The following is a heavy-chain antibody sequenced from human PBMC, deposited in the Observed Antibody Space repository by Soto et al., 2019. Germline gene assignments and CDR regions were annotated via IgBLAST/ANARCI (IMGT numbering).Heavy chain of an antibody. CDR2: IYWDGDK. D-gene: IGHD3-3*01. CDR3: AHSRPHIYDFWSGYYTMDV. CDR1: GFSLSTSGVG. Sequence: QITLKESGPTLVKPTQTLTLTCTFSGFSLSTSGVGVGWIRQPPGKALEWLALIYWDGDKLYSPSLKSRLTITKDTSKNQVVLTMTNMDPVDTATYYCAHSRPHIYDFWSGYYTMDVWGQGTTVTVSS. J-gene: IGHJ6*02. V-gene: IGHV2-5*02.